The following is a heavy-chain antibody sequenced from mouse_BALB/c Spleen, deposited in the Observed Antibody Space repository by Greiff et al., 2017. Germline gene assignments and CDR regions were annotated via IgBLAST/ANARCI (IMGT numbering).Heavy chain of an antibody. V-gene: IGHV1S137*01. CDR3: ARMGTARATLYFDY. CDR2: ISTYYGDA. Sequence: QVQLQQSGAELVRPGVSVKISCKGSGYTFTDYAMHWVKQSHAKSLEWIGVISTYYGDASYNQKFKGKATMTVDKSSSTAYMELARLTSEDSAIYYCARMGTARATLYFDYWGQGTTLTVSS. J-gene: IGHJ2*01. CDR1: GYTFTDYA. D-gene: IGHD3-2*01.